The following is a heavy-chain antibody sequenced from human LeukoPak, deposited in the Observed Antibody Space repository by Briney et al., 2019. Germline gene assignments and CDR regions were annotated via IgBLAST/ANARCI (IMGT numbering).Heavy chain of an antibody. CDR1: GFTFSTYA. D-gene: IGHD7-27*01. Sequence: PGGSLSLSCAASGFTFSTYALHWVRQAPAKGLEWVALISYDGTNNNYAHSVKGRFTISRDDSKNTLYLQMNSLRAEDTAVYYCAKDGASWQDPGASWGQGTLVTVSS. CDR3: AKDGASWQDPGAS. V-gene: IGHV3-30*18. CDR2: ISYDGTNN. J-gene: IGHJ5*02.